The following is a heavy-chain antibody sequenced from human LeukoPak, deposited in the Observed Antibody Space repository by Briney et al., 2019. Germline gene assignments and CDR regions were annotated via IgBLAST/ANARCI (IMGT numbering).Heavy chain of an antibody. J-gene: IGHJ4*02. D-gene: IGHD6-13*01. V-gene: IGHV4-34*01. CDR2: INHSGST. Sequence: SETLSLTCAVYGGSFRGYYWSWIRQPPGKGLEWIGEINHSGSTNYNPSLKSRVTISVDTSKNQFSLELSSVTAADTAVYYCARLGYSSSWSFDYWGQGTLVTVSS. CDR3: ARLGYSSSWSFDY. CDR1: GGSFRGYY.